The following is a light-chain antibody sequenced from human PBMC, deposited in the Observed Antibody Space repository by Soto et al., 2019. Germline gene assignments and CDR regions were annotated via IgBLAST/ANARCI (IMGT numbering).Light chain of an antibody. CDR2: AAS. CDR3: LQQHSYPYT. Sequence: DIQMTQSPSAMSASVGDRVTITCRASQGIRTSLAWFQQRAGEGPKRLIYAASTLESGVPSRFSGSASGTEFSLTISALQREGFATYYCLQQHSYPYTFGQGTALEI. CDR1: QGIRTS. V-gene: IGKV1-17*03. J-gene: IGKJ2*01.